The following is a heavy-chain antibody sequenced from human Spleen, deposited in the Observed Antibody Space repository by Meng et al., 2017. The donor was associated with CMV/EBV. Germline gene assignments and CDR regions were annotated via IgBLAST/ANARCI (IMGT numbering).Heavy chain of an antibody. D-gene: IGHD3-22*01. CDR2: IYYSGST. Sequence: SETLSLTCIVSDGSISSSSYYWGWIRQPPGKGLEWIASIYYSGSTYYNPSLKSRVTISIDTSKNQFSLKLSSVTAADTAVYYCARAGSYYYDSSGYYAYWGQGALVTVSS. J-gene: IGHJ4*02. CDR3: ARAGSYYYDSSGYYAY. V-gene: IGHV4-39*07. CDR1: DGSISSSSYY.